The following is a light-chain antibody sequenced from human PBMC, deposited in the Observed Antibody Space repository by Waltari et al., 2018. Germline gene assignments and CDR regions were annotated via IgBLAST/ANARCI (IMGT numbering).Light chain of an antibody. CDR3: QQYYSTPWT. V-gene: IGKV4-1*01. CDR2: WAS. J-gene: IGKJ1*01. Sequence: DIVTSRSRDSLAVSLGEGATIKCKSSQSVVHRANNNDHFACYQQKAGQPPKLLITWASTRESVVPERFSGSGSATDFPLTISSLQAEDVAVYYCQQYYSTPWTFGQGTKVEIK. CDR1: QSVVHRANNNDH.